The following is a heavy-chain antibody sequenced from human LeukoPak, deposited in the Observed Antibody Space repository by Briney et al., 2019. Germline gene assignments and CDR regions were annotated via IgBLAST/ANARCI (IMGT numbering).Heavy chain of an antibody. J-gene: IGHJ5*02. CDR3: ARQAYSSNLGWFDP. CDR1: GGSITTYY. V-gene: IGHV4-59*01. CDR2: INYSGST. D-gene: IGHD6-13*01. Sequence: SETLSLTCTVSGGSITTYYWTWIRQPPGKGLEWIGYINYSGSTNYNPSLKSRVTISVDTSKNQFSLKLSSVTAADTAVYYCARQAYSSNLGWFDPWGQGTLVTVSS.